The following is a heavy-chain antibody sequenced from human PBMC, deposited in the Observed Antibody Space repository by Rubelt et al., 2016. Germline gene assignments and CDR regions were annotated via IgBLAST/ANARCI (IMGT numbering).Heavy chain of an antibody. CDR3: ARVERYTSGRYFFDY. CDR1: GYSIRSGSY. V-gene: IGHV4-38-2*02. Sequence: QVQLQESGPGLVKPSETLSLTCIVSGYSIRSGSYWGWIRQPPGKGLEWIGSIYHSGSTYYNPSLKSRVTMSVDTSKNQVPLKLTSVTAADTAVYYCARVERYTSGRYFFDYWGQGTLVTVSS. D-gene: IGHD6-19*01. CDR2: IYHSGST. J-gene: IGHJ4*02.